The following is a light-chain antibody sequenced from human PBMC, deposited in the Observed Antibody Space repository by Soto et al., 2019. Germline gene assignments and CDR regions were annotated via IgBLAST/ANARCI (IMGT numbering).Light chain of an antibody. CDR1: QSVSSSY. Sequence: MTQSPATLSVSPGERATLSCRASQSVSSSYLAWYQQKPGQAPRLLIYGASSRPTGIPDRFSGSGSGTDFTLTISRLEPEDFAVYYCQQYGSSSTFGQGTRLEIK. V-gene: IGKV3-20*01. CDR3: QQYGSSST. CDR2: GAS. J-gene: IGKJ5*01.